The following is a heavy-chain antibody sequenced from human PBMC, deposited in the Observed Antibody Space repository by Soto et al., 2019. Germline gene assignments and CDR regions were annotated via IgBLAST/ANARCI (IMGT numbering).Heavy chain of an antibody. CDR2: IYHSGST. CDR3: ARGRLLWFGEDEQVLDV. V-gene: IGHV4-4*02. D-gene: IGHD3-10*01. Sequence: QVQLQESGPGLVKPSGTLTLTCAVSGGSISSSNWWSWVRQPPGKGLEWIGEIYHSGSTNYNPSLKSRVTISVDKSKNQFSLKLSSVTAADTAVYYCARGRLLWFGEDEQVLDVWGQGTTVTVSS. CDR1: GGSISSSNW. J-gene: IGHJ6*02.